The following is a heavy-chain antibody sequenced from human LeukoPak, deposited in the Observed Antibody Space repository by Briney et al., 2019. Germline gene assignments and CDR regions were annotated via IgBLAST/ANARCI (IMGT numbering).Heavy chain of an antibody. CDR1: GYTFTGYY. J-gene: IGHJ6*02. CDR3: AREVIVVVPAASEYYYYYYGMDV. D-gene: IGHD2-2*01. Sequence: ASVKVSCKASGYTFTGYYMHWVRQAPGQGLEWMGWINPNSGGTNYAQKFQGRVTMTRDTSISTAYMELSRLRSGDTAVYYCAREVIVVVPAASEYYYYYYGMDVWGQGTTVTVSS. V-gene: IGHV1-2*02. CDR2: INPNSGGT.